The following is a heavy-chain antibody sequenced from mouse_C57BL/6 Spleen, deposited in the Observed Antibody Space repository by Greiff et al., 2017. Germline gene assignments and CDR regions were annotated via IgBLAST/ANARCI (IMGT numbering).Heavy chain of an antibody. D-gene: IGHD2-10*02. Sequence: QVQLQESGAELVKPGASVKISCKASGYAFSSYWMNWVKQRPGQGLEWIGQIYPGDGDTNYNGKFKGKATLTADKSSSTAYMQLSSLTSEDSAVYCCARRRYGNYEGYAMDDWGQGTSVTVSS. J-gene: IGHJ4*01. CDR2: IYPGDGDT. CDR1: GYAFSSYW. V-gene: IGHV1-80*01. CDR3: ARRRYGNYEGYAMDD.